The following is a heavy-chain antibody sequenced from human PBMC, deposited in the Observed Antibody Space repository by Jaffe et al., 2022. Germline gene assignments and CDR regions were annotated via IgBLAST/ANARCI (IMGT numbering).Heavy chain of an antibody. D-gene: IGHD2-21*02. CDR2: INPSGGST. CDR1: GYTFTSYY. V-gene: IGHV1-46*01. Sequence: QVQLVQSGAEVKKPGASVKVSCKASGYTFTSYYMHWVRQAPGQGLEWMGIINPSGGSTSYAQKFQGRVTMTRDTSTSTVYMELSSLRSEDTAVYYCARSPHIVVVTALGNFDYWGQGTLVTVSS. J-gene: IGHJ4*02. CDR3: ARSPHIVVVTALGNFDY.